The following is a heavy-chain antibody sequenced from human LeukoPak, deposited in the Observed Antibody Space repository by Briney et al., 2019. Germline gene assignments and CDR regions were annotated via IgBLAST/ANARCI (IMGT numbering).Heavy chain of an antibody. CDR3: ARDLYSGSYYDY. V-gene: IGHV1-2*02. J-gene: IGHJ4*02. Sequence: ASVKVSCKASGYTFTGYYMHWVRQAPGQGLEWMGWINPNSGGTNYAQKFQGRVTMTRGTSISTAYMELSRLRSDDTAVYYCARDLYSGSYYDYWGQGTLVTVSS. D-gene: IGHD1-26*01. CDR1: GYTFTGYY. CDR2: INPNSGGT.